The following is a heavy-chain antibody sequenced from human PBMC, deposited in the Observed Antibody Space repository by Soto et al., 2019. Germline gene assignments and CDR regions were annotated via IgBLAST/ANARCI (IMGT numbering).Heavy chain of an antibody. D-gene: IGHD4-17*01. Sequence: ASVKVSCKASGYTFTSYAMHWVRQAPGQRLEWMGWINAGNGNTKYSQKFQGRVTITRDTSASTAYMELSSLRSEDTAVYYCAREREMTTVAYFENWFDPWGQGTLVTVSS. CDR3: AREREMTTVAYFENWFDP. J-gene: IGHJ5*02. V-gene: IGHV1-3*01. CDR2: INAGNGNT. CDR1: GYTFTSYA.